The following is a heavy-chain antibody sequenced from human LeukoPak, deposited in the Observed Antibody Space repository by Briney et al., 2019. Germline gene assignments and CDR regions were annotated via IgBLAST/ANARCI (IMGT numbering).Heavy chain of an antibody. CDR3: ARGKRGYYDSSGLDY. D-gene: IGHD3-22*01. CDR2: ISGSGGST. Sequence: GGSLRLSCAASGFTFSSYGMSWVRQAPGKGLEWVSAISGSGGSTYYADSVKGRFTISRDNAKNSLYLQMNSLRAEDTAVYYCARGKRGYYDSSGLDYWGQGTLVTVSS. V-gene: IGHV3-23*01. J-gene: IGHJ4*02. CDR1: GFTFSSYG.